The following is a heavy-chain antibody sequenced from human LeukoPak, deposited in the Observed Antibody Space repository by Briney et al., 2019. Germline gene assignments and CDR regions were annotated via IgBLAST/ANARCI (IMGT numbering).Heavy chain of an antibody. J-gene: IGHJ4*02. Sequence: TPSETLSFTCTVSGGSISSSNYYWGWIRQPPGKGLEWIGSISYSGSTYYNPSLKSRVTTSVDTSKNQFSLKLSSVTAADTAVYYCASAYSSSWSGGYYFDYWGQGTLVTVSS. CDR1: GGSISSSNYY. CDR3: ASAYSSSWSGGYYFDY. CDR2: ISYSGST. V-gene: IGHV4-39*07. D-gene: IGHD6-13*01.